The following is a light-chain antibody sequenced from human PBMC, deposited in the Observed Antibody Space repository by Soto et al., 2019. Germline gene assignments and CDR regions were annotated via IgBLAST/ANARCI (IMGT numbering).Light chain of an antibody. CDR2: GVS. CDR1: QSVSSSY. V-gene: IGKV3-20*01. CDR3: QQYSDLPMT. Sequence: IVLTQSLGTLSLSPGERATLSCRASQSVSSSYLAWYQQKPGQAPRLLIYGVSGRATGIPDRFSGSGSGTDFTLTISGLEPEDFAVYFCQQYSDLPMTFGQGTRLEIK. J-gene: IGKJ5*01.